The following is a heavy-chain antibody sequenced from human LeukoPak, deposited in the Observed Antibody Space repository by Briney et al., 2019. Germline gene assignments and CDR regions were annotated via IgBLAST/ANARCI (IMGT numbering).Heavy chain of an antibody. V-gene: IGHV5-51*01. CDR1: GYSFTSYW. Sequence: GESLKISCKGSGYSFTSYWIGWVRQMPGKGLEWMGIIYPGDSDTRYSPSFQGQVTISADKSISTAYLQWSGLKASDTAMYYCARRAAGGSSWHGNNWFDPWGQGTLVTVSS. CDR2: IYPGDSDT. D-gene: IGHD6-13*01. CDR3: ARRAAGGSSWHGNNWFDP. J-gene: IGHJ5*02.